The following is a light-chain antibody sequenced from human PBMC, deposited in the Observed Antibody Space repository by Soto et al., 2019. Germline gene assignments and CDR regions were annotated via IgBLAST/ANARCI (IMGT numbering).Light chain of an antibody. Sequence: QAVVTQPPSASGSPGQSVTISCSGTSSDVGGYNYVSWYQQRPGEAPKLMIYEVTQRPSGVPDRFSGSKSGITASLTVSGLQADDEADYYCSSYAGDNTVVFGGGTKLTVL. CDR2: EVT. CDR3: SSYAGDNTVV. V-gene: IGLV2-8*01. J-gene: IGLJ2*01. CDR1: SSDVGGYNY.